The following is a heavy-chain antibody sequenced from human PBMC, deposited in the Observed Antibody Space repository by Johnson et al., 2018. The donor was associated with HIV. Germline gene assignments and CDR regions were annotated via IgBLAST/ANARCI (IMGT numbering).Heavy chain of an antibody. V-gene: IGHV3-11*05. D-gene: IGHD3-22*01. CDR2: MVGGGDDT. CDR1: AFTFSDYY. Sequence: QVQLVESGGGLVKPGGSLRLSCAASAFTFSDYYMSWIRQAPGKGLEWVSGMVGGGDDTYYADSVKGRFTISRDNSKNTLYLQMNSLRAEDTALYYCVRDRYYDSSEGEGVRDAFDIWGQGTMVTVSS. J-gene: IGHJ3*02. CDR3: VRDRYYDSSEGEGVRDAFDI.